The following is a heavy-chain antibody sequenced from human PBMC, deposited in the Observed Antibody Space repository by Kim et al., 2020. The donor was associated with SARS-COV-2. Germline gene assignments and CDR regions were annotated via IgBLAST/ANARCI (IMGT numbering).Heavy chain of an antibody. V-gene: IGHV3-30*03. Sequence: GGSLRLSCAVSGFSLTSYAMHWVRQAPGKGLQWVAVISYDGKYIYYADPVKGRFTISRDLSKNTLFLQMNSLKIDDTAMYYCAREASGGAKWGQGTPVT. J-gene: IGHJ4*02. CDR1: GFSLTSYA. CDR2: ISYDGKYI. D-gene: IGHD2-21*01. CDR3: AREASGGAK.